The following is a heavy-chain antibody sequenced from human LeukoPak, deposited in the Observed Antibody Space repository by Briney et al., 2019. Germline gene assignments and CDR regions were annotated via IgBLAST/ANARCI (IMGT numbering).Heavy chain of an antibody. CDR1: GFTFSDYY. J-gene: IGHJ4*02. V-gene: IGHV3-11*01. CDR2: ISSSGSTI. CDR3: ARGPLTYYYDSSGYLVF. Sequence: SGGSLRLSCAASGFTFSDYYMSWIRQAPGKGLEWVSYISSSGSTIYYADSVKGRFTISRDNAKNSLYLQMNSLRAEDTAVYYCARGPLTYYYDSSGYLVFWGQGTLVTVSS. D-gene: IGHD3-22*01.